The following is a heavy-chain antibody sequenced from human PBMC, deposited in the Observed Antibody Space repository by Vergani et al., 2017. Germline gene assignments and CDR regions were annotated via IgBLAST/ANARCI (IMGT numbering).Heavy chain of an antibody. Sequence: QVQLHESGPGLVKPSQTLSLTCTVSGGSITSGSFYWSWIRQPAGKGLEWIGRIHSSGTTYYNPSLKSRLIMSVDTSKNQFSLKLTSVTAADTAMYYCARENVVIARIFDFWGQGTLVTVSS. CDR1: GGSITSGSFY. J-gene: IGHJ4*02. CDR3: ARENVVIARIFDF. CDR2: IHSSGTT. D-gene: IGHD2-21*01. V-gene: IGHV4-61*02.